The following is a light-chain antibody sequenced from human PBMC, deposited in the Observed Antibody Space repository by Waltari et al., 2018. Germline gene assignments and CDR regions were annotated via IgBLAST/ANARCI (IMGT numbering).Light chain of an antibody. J-gene: IGKJ1*01. CDR2: WAS. Sequence: DFVMTQSPDSLAVSLGERAAINCKSSRRVLYSPNNKNYLAWYQQKPEQPPKLLIYWASTRESGVPDRFGGSGSGSAFTLTISSLQAEDVAVYYCQKYDTTPRTFGQGTKVEI. CDR1: RRVLYSPNNKNY. V-gene: IGKV4-1*01. CDR3: QKYDTTPRT.